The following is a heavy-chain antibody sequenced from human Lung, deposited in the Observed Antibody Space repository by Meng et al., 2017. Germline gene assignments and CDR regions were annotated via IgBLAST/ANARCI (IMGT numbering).Heavy chain of an antibody. Sequence: QVHRGQSGAEVKKPWASVKVSSKAAGYTFPDYSLHWLRRAPGQGLEWMGRINPKSVDTHYAQRFQGRVTMTGDTSISTAYMELSGLRSDDTAMYYCARDEDISAAGKLFGDYWGQGTLVTVSS. D-gene: IGHD6-13*01. CDR1: GYTFPDYS. CDR2: INPKSVDT. CDR3: ARDEDISAAGKLFGDY. V-gene: IGHV1-2*06. J-gene: IGHJ4*02.